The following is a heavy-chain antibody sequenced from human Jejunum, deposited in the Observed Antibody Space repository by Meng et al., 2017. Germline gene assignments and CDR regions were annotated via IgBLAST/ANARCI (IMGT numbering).Heavy chain of an antibody. CDR3: ARDNWGSLDY. Sequence: SETLSLTCTVSGGSVSSGNYGWSWIRQLPGKGLEWIGYGSTNHNPSLKSRITISVDTSKNQFSLTLKSVTAADTAVYYCARDNWGSLDYWGQGTLVTVSS. CDR2: GST. D-gene: IGHD7-27*01. V-gene: IGHV4-61*01. J-gene: IGHJ4*02. CDR1: GGSVSSGNYG.